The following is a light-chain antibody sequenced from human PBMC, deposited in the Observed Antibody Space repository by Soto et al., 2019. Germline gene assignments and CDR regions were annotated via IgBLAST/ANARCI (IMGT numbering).Light chain of an antibody. Sequence: EVVMTQXPATLCVXPXEXXAXXXTASQSVSSNLAWYQQKPGQAPRLLIYGASTRATGIPARFSGSGSGTEFTLTISSLQSEDFAVYYCQQYNNWPPWTFGQGTKV. V-gene: IGKV3-15*01. CDR2: GAS. J-gene: IGKJ1*01. CDR1: QSVSSN. CDR3: QQYNNWPPWT.